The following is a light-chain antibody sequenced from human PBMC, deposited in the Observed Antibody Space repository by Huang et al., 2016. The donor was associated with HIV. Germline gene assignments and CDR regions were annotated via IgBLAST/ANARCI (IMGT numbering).Light chain of an antibody. Sequence: IQLTQSPSSLSASVGVRVTITCRASQGINSYLAWYQQKPGKAPKLLIYAASTLQTGVSSRFSGSGSGTDFTLTISSLQPDDFATYYCQQLSRDGPTFGPGTKVDLK. J-gene: IGKJ3*01. CDR1: QGINSY. CDR3: QQLSRDGPT. V-gene: IGKV1-9*01. CDR2: AAS.